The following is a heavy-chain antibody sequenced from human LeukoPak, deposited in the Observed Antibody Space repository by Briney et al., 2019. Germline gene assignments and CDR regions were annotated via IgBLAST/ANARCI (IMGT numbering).Heavy chain of an antibody. D-gene: IGHD1-26*01. Sequence: SGTLSLTCAVSGGSISSSNGWSWVRQPPGKGLEWIGELYHSGSTNYNPSPKRRVTISLDKYKNQFSLKLRSVTAADTAVYYCARGPGSHFDYWGQGTLVTVSS. CDR2: LYHSGST. CDR1: GGSISSSNG. V-gene: IGHV4-4*02. J-gene: IGHJ4*02. CDR3: ARGPGSHFDY.